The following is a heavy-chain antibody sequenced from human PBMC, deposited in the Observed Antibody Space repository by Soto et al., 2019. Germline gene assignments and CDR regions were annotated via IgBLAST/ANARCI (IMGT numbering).Heavy chain of an antibody. J-gene: IGHJ4*02. CDR2: INHSGST. CDR1: GGSFSGYY. V-gene: IGHV4-34*01. D-gene: IGHD4-17*01. CDR3: ARYQGPYGDYLDY. Sequence: QVQLQQWGAGLLKPSETLSLTCAVYGGSFSGYYWSWIRQPPGKGLEWIGEINHSGSTNYNPSLKSRVTISVDTSKNQFSLKLSSVTAADTAVYYCARYQGPYGDYLDYWGQGTLVTVSS.